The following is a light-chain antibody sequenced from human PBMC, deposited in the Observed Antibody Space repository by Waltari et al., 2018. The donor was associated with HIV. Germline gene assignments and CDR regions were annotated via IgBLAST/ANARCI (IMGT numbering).Light chain of an antibody. Sequence: QSALTQPASVSASPGQSLTLSCPATSRDIGGYDYVSLYQQHPGKAPKLMIYGVSSRPSGVSNRFSGSRSGNTASLTISGLQAEDEADYYCSAYTSSSTLAVFGGGTKLTVL. J-gene: IGLJ2*01. CDR2: GVS. CDR1: SRDIGGYDY. CDR3: SAYTSSSTLAV. V-gene: IGLV2-14*01.